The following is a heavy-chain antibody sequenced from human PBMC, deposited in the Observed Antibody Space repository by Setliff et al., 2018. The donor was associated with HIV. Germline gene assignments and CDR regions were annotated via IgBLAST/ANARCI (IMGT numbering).Heavy chain of an antibody. J-gene: IGHJ6*02. CDR1: GFRFRSYW. Sequence: PGGSLRLSCAASGFRFRSYWMSWVRQAPGKGLESVANVKQDGTETLYVDSVKGRFTISRDNANNLVYLQMNSLRVEDTAVYYCARGVPHNFWSGYFEDYYYYAMDVWGQGTTVTVSS. CDR3: ARGVPHNFWSGYFEDYYYYAMDV. V-gene: IGHV3-7*01. CDR2: VKQDGTET. D-gene: IGHD3-3*01.